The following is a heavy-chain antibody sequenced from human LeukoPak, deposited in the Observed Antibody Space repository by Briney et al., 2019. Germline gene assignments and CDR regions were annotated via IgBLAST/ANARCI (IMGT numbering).Heavy chain of an antibody. V-gene: IGHV1-46*01. D-gene: IGHD3-10*01. J-gene: IGHJ3*02. CDR3: AREGIPDAFDI. CDR1: GYTFTSYY. CDR2: INPSGGST. Sequence: GASVKVSCKASGYTFTSYYMHWVRQAPGQGLEWMGIINPSGGSTSYAQKFQGRVTMTRDTSTSTVYMELSGLRSEDTAVYYCAREGIPDAFDIWGQGTMVTVSS.